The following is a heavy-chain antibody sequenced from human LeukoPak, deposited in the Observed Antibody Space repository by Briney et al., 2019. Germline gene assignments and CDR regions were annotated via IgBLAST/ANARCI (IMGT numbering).Heavy chain of an antibody. V-gene: IGHV3-23*01. CDR3: ARGVVGATKLYY. J-gene: IGHJ4*02. D-gene: IGHD1-26*01. Sequence: GGYLRRYCAASGFTFSAFGMGWGRQVPGLGLLWVSAISGSGGATYYADSVKGRFTISRDNSKNTLYLQVSSLRSEDTAVYYCARGVVGATKLYYWGQGTLVTVSS. CDR1: GFTFSAFG. CDR2: ISGSGGAT.